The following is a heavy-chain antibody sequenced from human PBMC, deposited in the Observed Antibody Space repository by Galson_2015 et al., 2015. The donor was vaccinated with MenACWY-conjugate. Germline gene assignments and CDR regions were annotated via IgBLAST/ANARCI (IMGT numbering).Heavy chain of an antibody. Sequence: ETLSLTCAVYGGSFSGYYWSWIRQPPGKGLEWIGEINHSGSTNYNPSLKSRVTISVDTSKNQFSLKLSSVTAADTAVYYCARGGYQLLRGFDYWGQGTLVTVSS. V-gene: IGHV4-34*01. J-gene: IGHJ4*02. CDR2: INHSGST. CDR1: GGSFSGYY. CDR3: ARGGYQLLRGFDY. D-gene: IGHD2-2*01.